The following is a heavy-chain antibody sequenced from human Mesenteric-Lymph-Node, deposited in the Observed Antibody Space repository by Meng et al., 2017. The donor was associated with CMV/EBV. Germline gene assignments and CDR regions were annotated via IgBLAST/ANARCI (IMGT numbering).Heavy chain of an antibody. CDR1: GFTFGDYA. CDR2: VRYDGSNK. D-gene: IGHD2-2*01. Sequence: GESLKISCTASGFTFGDYAMSWVRQAPGKGLEWVAFVRYDGSNKYYADSVQGRFTISRDNSKNTLYLQMSGLRAEDTAVYYCAKDEGNQYQVLFVDDWGQGTLVTVSS. J-gene: IGHJ4*02. CDR3: AKDEGNQYQVLFVDD. V-gene: IGHV3-30*02.